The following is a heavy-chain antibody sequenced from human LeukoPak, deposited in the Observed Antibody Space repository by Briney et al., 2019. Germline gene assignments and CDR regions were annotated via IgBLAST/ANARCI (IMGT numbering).Heavy chain of an antibody. CDR2: ISGDGGRT. D-gene: IGHD5/OR15-5a*01. Sequence: GGSLRLSCAASGFIFSDYNMHWVRQVPGKGLEWVSIISGDGGRTSYADSVKGRVTISRDNSKNSLYLQMNSLRTEDTAFYYCAKDVSGSIDSWGQGTLVTVSS. CDR3: AKDVSGSIDS. J-gene: IGHJ4*02. V-gene: IGHV3-43*01. CDR1: GFIFSDYN.